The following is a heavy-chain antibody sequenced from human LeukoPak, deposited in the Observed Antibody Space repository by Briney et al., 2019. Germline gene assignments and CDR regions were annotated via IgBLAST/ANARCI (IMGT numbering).Heavy chain of an antibody. J-gene: IGHJ5*02. Sequence: SETLSLTCTVSGGSISSSSYYWGWIRQPPGKGLEWIGEINHSGSANYNPSLKSRVTISVDTSKNQFSLRLSSVTAADTAVYYCARLRIAAAGINWFDPWGQGTLVTVSS. CDR1: GGSISSSSYY. V-gene: IGHV4-39*07. CDR3: ARLRIAAAGINWFDP. D-gene: IGHD6-13*01. CDR2: INHSGSA.